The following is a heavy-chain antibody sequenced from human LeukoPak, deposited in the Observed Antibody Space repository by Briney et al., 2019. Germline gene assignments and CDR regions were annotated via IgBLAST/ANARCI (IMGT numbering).Heavy chain of an antibody. J-gene: IGHJ6*03. CDR3: ARGLTRYYYYMDV. CDR1: GFTFSSYA. V-gene: IGHV3-64*01. CDR2: ISSNGGST. Sequence: GGSLRLSCAASGFTFSSYAMHWVRQAPGKGLEYVSAISSNGGSTYYANSVKGRFTISRDNSKNTLYLQMGSLRAGDMAVYYCARGLTRYYYYMDVWGKGTTVTVSS.